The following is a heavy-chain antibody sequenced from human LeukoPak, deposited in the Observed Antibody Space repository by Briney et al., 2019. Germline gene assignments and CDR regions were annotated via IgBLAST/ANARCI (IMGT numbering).Heavy chain of an antibody. D-gene: IGHD3-22*01. V-gene: IGHV4-30-2*01. Sequence: SETLSLTCAVSGGSISSGGYSWSWIRQPPGKVLEWIGYIYHSGSTYYNPSLKSRVTISVDRSKNQFSLKLSSVTAADTAVYYCARAALYYDSSGYYSEIDYFDYWGQGTLVTVSS. J-gene: IGHJ4*02. CDR3: ARAALYYDSSGYYSEIDYFDY. CDR1: GGSISSGGYS. CDR2: IYHSGST.